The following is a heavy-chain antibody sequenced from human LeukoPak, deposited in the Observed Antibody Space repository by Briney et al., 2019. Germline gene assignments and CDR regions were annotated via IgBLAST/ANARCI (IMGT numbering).Heavy chain of an antibody. CDR1: GYTFTSYG. D-gene: IGHD3-16*02. CDR2: ISAYNGNT. Sequence: ASVKVSCKASGYTFTSYGISWVRQAPGQGLEWMGWISAYNGNTNYAQKLQGRVTMTTDTSTSTAYMELRSLRSDDTAVYYCARVHYDYVWGSYRKKYYYYYMDVWGKGTTVTVSS. J-gene: IGHJ6*03. CDR3: ARVHYDYVWGSYRKKYYYYYMDV. V-gene: IGHV1-18*01.